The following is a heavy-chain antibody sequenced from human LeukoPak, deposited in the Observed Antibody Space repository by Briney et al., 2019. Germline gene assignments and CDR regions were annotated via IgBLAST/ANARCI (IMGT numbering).Heavy chain of an antibody. J-gene: IGHJ4*02. CDR2: ISSSSSYI. V-gene: IGHV3-21*01. CDR3: ARGYYDSSGYYGFDY. CDR1: GFTFSSYS. Sequence: GGSLRLSCAASGFTFSSYSMNWVRQAPGKGLEWVSSISSSSSYIYYADSVKGRFTISRDNAKNSLYLQMNSLRAEDTAVYYCARGYYDSSGYYGFDYWGQGTLVTVSS. D-gene: IGHD3-22*01.